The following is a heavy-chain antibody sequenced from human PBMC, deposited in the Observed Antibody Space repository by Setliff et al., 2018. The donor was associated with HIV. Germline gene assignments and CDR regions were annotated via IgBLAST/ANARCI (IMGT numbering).Heavy chain of an antibody. V-gene: IGHV3-21*01. Sequence: GGSLRLSCAASGFTFSTYSMNWVRLAPGRGLEWISSISVSGFNIYYADSVKGRFFVSRDDAKNSLFLQMNSLRTEDTAVYFCARVRARYSGSWSFDYWGQGTPVTVSS. CDR3: ARVRARYSGSWSFDY. CDR1: GFTFSTYS. CDR2: ISVSGFNI. J-gene: IGHJ4*02. D-gene: IGHD6-13*01.